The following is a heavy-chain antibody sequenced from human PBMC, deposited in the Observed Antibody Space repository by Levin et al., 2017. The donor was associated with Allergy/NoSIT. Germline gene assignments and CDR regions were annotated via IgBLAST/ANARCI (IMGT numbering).Heavy chain of an antibody. CDR1: GFSFHGCA. Sequence: GGSLRLSCAASGFSFHGCAMHWVRQAPGKGLEWVSGISWNSGNIVYADSVKGRFTVSRDNAKNSLFLQMNSLKPEDTAFYYCAKDITARSYCYGRDVWGQGTTVTVSS. J-gene: IGHJ6*02. CDR2: ISWNSGNI. CDR3: AKDITARSYCYGRDV. D-gene: IGHD1-14*01. V-gene: IGHV3-9*01.